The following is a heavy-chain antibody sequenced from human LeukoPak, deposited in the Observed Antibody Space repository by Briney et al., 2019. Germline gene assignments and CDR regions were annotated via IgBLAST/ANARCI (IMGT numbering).Heavy chain of an antibody. Sequence: PGGSLRLSCAASGFTFSSYSMNWVRQAPGKGLEWVSSISSSSSYIYYADSVKGRFTISRDNAKNSLYLQMNSLRAEDTAVYYCARAGRAWDIVVVVAATSSDDAFDIWGQGTMVTVSS. CDR2: ISSSSSYI. V-gene: IGHV3-21*01. J-gene: IGHJ3*02. CDR1: GFTFSSYS. CDR3: ARAGRAWDIVVVVAATSSDDAFDI. D-gene: IGHD2-15*01.